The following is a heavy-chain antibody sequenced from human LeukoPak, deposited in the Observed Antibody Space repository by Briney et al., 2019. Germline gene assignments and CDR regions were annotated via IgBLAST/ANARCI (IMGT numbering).Heavy chain of an antibody. CDR3: ARPSSGLYNTDAFDI. J-gene: IGHJ3*02. CDR2: INPNSGGT. Sequence: ASVKVSCKASGYTFTGYYMHWVRQAPGQGLEWMGRINPNSGGTNYAQKFQGRVTMTRDTSISTAYMELSRLRSDDTAVYYCARPSSGLYNTDAFDIWGQGTMVTVSS. V-gene: IGHV1-2*06. CDR1: GYTFTGYY. D-gene: IGHD6-19*01.